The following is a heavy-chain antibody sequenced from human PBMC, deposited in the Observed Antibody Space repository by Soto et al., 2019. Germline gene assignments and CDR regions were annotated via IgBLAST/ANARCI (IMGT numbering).Heavy chain of an antibody. J-gene: IGHJ6*02. V-gene: IGHV1-69*13. CDR1: GGTFSSYA. Sequence: SVKVSCKASGGTFSSYAISWVRQAPGQGLEWMGGIIPIFGTANYAQKFQGRVTITADESTSTAYMELSSLRSEDTAVYYCASLSINYDFWSGYPTDYYYGMDVWGQGTTVTAP. CDR2: IIPIFGTA. D-gene: IGHD3-3*01. CDR3: ASLSINYDFWSGYPTDYYYGMDV.